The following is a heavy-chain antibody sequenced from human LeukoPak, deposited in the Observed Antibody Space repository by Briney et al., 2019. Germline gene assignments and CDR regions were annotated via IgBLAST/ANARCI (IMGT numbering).Heavy chain of an antibody. J-gene: IGHJ6*02. Sequence: TLSLTCTVSGGSISSYYWSWIRQPPGKALEWLARIDWDDDKYYSTSLKTRLTISKDTSKNQVVLTMTNMDPVDTATYYCARLLPRIGDGMDVWGQGTTVTVSS. V-gene: IGHV2-70*11. CDR3: ARLLPRIGDGMDV. CDR1: GGSISSYY. CDR2: IDWDDDK. D-gene: IGHD4-17*01.